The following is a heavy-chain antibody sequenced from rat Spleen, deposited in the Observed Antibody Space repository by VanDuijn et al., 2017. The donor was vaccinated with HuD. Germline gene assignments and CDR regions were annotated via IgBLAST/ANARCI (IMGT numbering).Heavy chain of an antibody. D-gene: IGHD1-12*02. V-gene: IGHV5S14*01. CDR3: ARAYYYDGTYYSDWFAY. Sequence: EVQLVESGGGLVQPGRSLKLSCAASGFTFSNYGMAWVRQTPTKGLEWVASISTGGGNTYYRDSVKGRFTISRDNAKNTQYLQMDSLRSEDTATYYGARAYYYDGTYYSDWFAYWGQGTLVTVSS. CDR2: ISTGGGNT. J-gene: IGHJ3*01. CDR1: GFTFSNYG.